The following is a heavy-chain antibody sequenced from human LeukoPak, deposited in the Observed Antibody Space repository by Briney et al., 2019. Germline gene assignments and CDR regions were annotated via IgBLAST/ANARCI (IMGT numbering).Heavy chain of an antibody. Sequence: GGSLRLSCAASGFTFSNYSMNWVRQTPGKGLEWVSLITWDGGSTYYADSVKGRFTISRDNTKNSLYLQMNSLRAEDTAVYYCARDLSISWAYYDSSGPLDYWGQGTLVTVSS. D-gene: IGHD3-22*01. V-gene: IGHV3-43D*03. J-gene: IGHJ4*02. CDR3: ARDLSISWAYYDSSGPLDY. CDR1: GFTFSNYS. CDR2: ITWDGGST.